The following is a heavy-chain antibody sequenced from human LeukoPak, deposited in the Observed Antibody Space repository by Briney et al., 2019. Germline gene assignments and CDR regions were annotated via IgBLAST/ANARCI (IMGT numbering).Heavy chain of an antibody. CDR3: ARVEVITFGGVIVNYYSYYFDY. CDR2: ISSSGSTI. J-gene: IGHJ4*02. V-gene: IGHV3-11*01. CDR1: GFTFSDYY. D-gene: IGHD3-16*02. Sequence: PGGSLRLSCAASGFTFSDYYMSWIRQAPGKGLEWVSYISSSGSTIYYADSVKGRFTISRDNAKNSLYLQMNGLRAEDTAVYYCARVEVITFGGVIVNYYSYYFDYWGQGTLVTVSS.